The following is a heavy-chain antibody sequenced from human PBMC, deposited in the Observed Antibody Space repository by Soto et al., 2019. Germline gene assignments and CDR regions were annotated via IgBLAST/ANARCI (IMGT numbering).Heavy chain of an antibody. Sequence: QVQLQESGPGLVKPSQTLTLTCSVSGGSINSGGYYWTWIRQHPGKGLEWIGNIYYSGSTSYKPSLKRRVTISIDTSKTHFSLKLSAVTSAGTAVYYCARSSISSKIGYWGQGTLVTVSS. CDR1: GGSINSGGYY. CDR3: ARSSISSKIGY. V-gene: IGHV4-31*03. D-gene: IGHD2-2*01. CDR2: IYYSGST. J-gene: IGHJ4*02.